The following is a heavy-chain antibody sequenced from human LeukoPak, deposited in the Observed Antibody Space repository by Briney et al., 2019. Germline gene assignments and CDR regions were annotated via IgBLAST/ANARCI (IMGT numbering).Heavy chain of an antibody. Sequence: SETLSLTCIVSGDSISSTSYYWGWIRQPPGKGLEWIGNIYYSGSTYYNPSLRSRVTISVDTSKNQFSLKLSSVTAADTAVYYCARGLRGASPPYYDFWSGYYYFDYWGQGTLVTVSS. V-gene: IGHV4-39*01. CDR3: ARGLRGASPPYYDFWSGYYYFDY. D-gene: IGHD3-3*01. J-gene: IGHJ4*02. CDR2: IYYSGST. CDR1: GDSISSTSYY.